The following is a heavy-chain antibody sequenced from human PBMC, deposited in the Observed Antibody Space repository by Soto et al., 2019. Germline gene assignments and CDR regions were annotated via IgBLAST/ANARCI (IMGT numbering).Heavy chain of an antibody. J-gene: IGHJ4*02. D-gene: IGHD3-22*01. V-gene: IGHV1-18*01. CDR1: GYSFSLQG. CDR2: INPSDGNR. Sequence: GAAVKVSCKASGYSFSLQGFNWVRQAPGQGLEWMGWINPSDGNRNSAQKFEDRVTMTTATSTNTVFLELRSLKSDDTAIYYCARDRLRGYDSSGFYSWGQGTMVTAPQ. CDR3: ARDRLRGYDSSGFYS.